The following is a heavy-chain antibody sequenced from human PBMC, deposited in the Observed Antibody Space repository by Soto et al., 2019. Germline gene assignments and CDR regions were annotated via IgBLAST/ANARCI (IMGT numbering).Heavy chain of an antibody. J-gene: IGHJ4*02. CDR1: GFTFSSYA. Sequence: GGSLRLSCSASGFTFSSYAMHWVRQAPGKGLEYVSSISTNGGSTHYADSVKGRFTISRDNSKNTQYLQMSSLRADDTAVYYCVKGEYYYDSSGHYPFDYWGQGTLVTVS. CDR2: ISTNGGST. CDR3: VKGEYYYDSSGHYPFDY. D-gene: IGHD3-22*01. V-gene: IGHV3-64D*06.